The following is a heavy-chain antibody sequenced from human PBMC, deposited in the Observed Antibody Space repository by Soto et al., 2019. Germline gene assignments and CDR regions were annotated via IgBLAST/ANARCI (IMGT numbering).Heavy chain of an antibody. CDR3: ARSVAAAAPSDAFDI. CDR2: IIPIFGTA. V-gene: IGHV1-69*13. J-gene: IGHJ3*02. Sequence: SVKVSCKASGGTFSSYAISWVRQAPGQGLEWMGGIIPIFGTANYAQKFQGRVTITADESTSTAYMELSSLRSEDTAVYYCARSVAAAAPSDAFDIWGQGXMVTV. D-gene: IGHD6-25*01. CDR1: GGTFSSYA.